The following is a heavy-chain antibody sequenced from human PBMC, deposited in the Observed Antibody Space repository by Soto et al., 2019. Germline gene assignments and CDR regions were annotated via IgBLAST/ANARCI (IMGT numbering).Heavy chain of an antibody. Sequence: QVQLQESGPGLIKGSQTLTLTCTVSGGSISSGGYYWSWIRQHPGKGLEWIGYTYNSANTYQSRSPNSRVSISAHTSKNQFSLNLSSVTAADTAMYYCARLSSTGWPIDSLGQGTLGTVSS. CDR1: GGSISSGGYY. D-gene: IGHD6-19*01. V-gene: IGHV4-31*03. CDR2: TYNSANT. CDR3: ARLSSTGWPIDS. J-gene: IGHJ4*02.